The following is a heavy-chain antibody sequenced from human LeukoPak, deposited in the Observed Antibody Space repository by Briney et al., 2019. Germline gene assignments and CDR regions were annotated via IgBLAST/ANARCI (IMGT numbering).Heavy chain of an antibody. J-gene: IGHJ5*02. CDR2: MNPNSGNT. D-gene: IGHD3-9*01. V-gene: IGHV1-8*03. CDR3: ARDILTGYYWFDP. CDR1: AYSLTSYY. Sequence: AASVQVSCKASAYSLTSYYINCVRQATGQGREWMGWMNPNSGNTGYAQKFQGRVTITRNTSISTAYMELSSLRSEDTAVYYCARDILTGYYWFDPWGQGTLVTVSS.